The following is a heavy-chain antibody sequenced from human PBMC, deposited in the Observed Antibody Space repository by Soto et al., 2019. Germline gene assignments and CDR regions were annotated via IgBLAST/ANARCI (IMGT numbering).Heavy chain of an antibody. CDR1: GDSVSSNSAA. CDR3: ARGPSPLAY. CDR2: TYYRSRWYS. J-gene: IGHJ4*02. Sequence: QVQLQQSGPGLLKPSQTLSLTCAVSGDSVSSNSAAWNWIRQSPSRGLEWLGRTYYRSRWYSDYTGSVKSRITINADTSKNQFSLHLNSVTPQDTAVYYCARGPSPLAYWGRGTVVTVSS. V-gene: IGHV6-1*01. D-gene: IGHD6-6*01.